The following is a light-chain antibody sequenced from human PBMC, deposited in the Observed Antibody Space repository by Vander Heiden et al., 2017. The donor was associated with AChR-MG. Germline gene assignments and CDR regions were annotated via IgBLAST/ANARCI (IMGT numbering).Light chain of an antibody. Sequence: SYELNQPPSVPVSPGQTAIIPCSGDKLGDKYACWYRQKPGQSPVLLIYQDNKRPSGIPERFSGSNSGNTATLTISGTQAVDEADYYCQVWDSSTYVFGTGTKVTVL. CDR2: QDN. CDR3: QVWDSSTYV. CDR1: KLGDKY. J-gene: IGLJ1*01. V-gene: IGLV3-1*01.